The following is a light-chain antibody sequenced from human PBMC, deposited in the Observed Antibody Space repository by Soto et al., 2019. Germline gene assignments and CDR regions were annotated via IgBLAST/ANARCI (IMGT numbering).Light chain of an antibody. CDR2: GNS. J-gene: IGLJ3*02. CDR1: SSNIGAGYD. CDR3: QSCDSSLSAL. V-gene: IGLV1-40*01. Sequence: QSVLTQPPSVSGATGRRVTISCTGGSSNIGAGYDVHWYQQLPGTAPKLLIYGNSNRPSGVPDRFSGSKSGTSASLAITGLQAEDQADYYCQSCDSSLSALFGGGTKLTV.